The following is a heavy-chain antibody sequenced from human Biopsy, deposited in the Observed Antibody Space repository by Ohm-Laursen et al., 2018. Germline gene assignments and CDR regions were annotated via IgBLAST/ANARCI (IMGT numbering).Heavy chain of an antibody. J-gene: IGHJ3*01. CDR3: AREDEGLLRALDL. CDR1: GASMTGYF. V-gene: IGHV4-4*07. Sequence: TLSLTCAVSGASMTGYFWTWVRQPAGKGLEWIGHIYTIGDTTYNPSLESRVTMSLDTSKNQFSLRMTSLTAADTAVYFCAREDEGLLRALDLWGQGTMVTVSS. CDR2: IYTIGDT. D-gene: IGHD2-15*01.